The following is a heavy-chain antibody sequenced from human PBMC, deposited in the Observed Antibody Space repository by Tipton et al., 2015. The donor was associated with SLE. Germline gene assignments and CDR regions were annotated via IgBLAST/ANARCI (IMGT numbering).Heavy chain of an antibody. J-gene: IGHJ4*02. CDR2: IYYSGST. Sequence: TLSLTCTVSGGSISSGGYYWSWIRQHPGKGLEWIGYIYYSGSTYYNPSLKSRVTISVDTSKNQFSLKLSSVTAADTAVYYCARGRYSYGLHLDYWGQGTLVTVSS. CDR3: ARGRYSYGLHLDY. V-gene: IGHV4-30-4*08. D-gene: IGHD5-18*01. CDR1: GGSISSGGYY.